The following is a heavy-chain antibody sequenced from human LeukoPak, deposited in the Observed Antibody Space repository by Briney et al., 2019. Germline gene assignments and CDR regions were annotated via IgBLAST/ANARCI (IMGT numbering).Heavy chain of an antibody. Sequence: PGGSLRLSCAVSGFTFDDYGMSWVRQAPGKGLEWVSGINWNGGSTGYADSVKGRFTISRDNAKNSLYLQMNSLRAEDTALYYCARDRGHYYDNSNDYWGQGTLVTVSS. CDR3: ARDRGHYYDNSNDY. CDR2: INWNGGST. J-gene: IGHJ4*02. V-gene: IGHV3-20*04. D-gene: IGHD3-22*01. CDR1: GFTFDDYG.